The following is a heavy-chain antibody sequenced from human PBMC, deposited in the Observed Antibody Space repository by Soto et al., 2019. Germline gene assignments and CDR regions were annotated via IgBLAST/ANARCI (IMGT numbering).Heavy chain of an antibody. V-gene: IGHV4-59*01. D-gene: IGHD3-3*01. J-gene: IGHJ4*02. CDR1: GGSISGYY. CDR2: IYYTGST. Sequence: PSETLSLTCTVSGGSISGYYWSWIRQPPGKGLEWIGYIYYTGSTNYNPSLKSRVTISLDTSKNQFSLRLSSVTAADTAVYYCATYASGNYDYLDYWGQGNLDIVS. CDR3: ATYASGNYDYLDY.